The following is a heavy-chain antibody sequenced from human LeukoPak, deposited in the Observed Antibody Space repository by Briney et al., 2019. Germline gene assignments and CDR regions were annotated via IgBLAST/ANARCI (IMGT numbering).Heavy chain of an antibody. Sequence: PSETLSLTCTVSGYSTSSGYYWGWIRQPPGKGLEWIGSIYHSGSTYYNPSLKSRVTISVDTSKNQFSLKLSSVTAADTAVYYCASPYREAWGQGTLVTVSS. V-gene: IGHV4-38-2*02. J-gene: IGHJ5*02. CDR3: ASPYREA. CDR2: IYHSGST. CDR1: GYSTSSGYY.